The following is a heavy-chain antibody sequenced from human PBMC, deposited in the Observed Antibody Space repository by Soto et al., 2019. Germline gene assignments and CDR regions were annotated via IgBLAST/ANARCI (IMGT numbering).Heavy chain of an antibody. Sequence: QVQLVESGGGVVQPGRSLRLSCAASGFTFSRHAMHWVRQAPGKGLEWVAVISTDGRDKYHADSVKGRFTISRDNSKNTLYLQMNSLRAEDTAVYYCAKDRDLAAAGYYFDYWGQGTLVTVSS. V-gene: IGHV3-30*04. D-gene: IGHD6-13*01. CDR2: ISTDGRDK. J-gene: IGHJ4*02. CDR1: GFTFSRHA. CDR3: AKDRDLAAAGYYFDY.